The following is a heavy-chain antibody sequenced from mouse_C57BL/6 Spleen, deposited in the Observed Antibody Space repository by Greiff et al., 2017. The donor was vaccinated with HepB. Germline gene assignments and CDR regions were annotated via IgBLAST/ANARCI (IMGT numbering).Heavy chain of an antibody. V-gene: IGHV10-1*01. CDR3: VRPHDGYYAMDY. CDR1: GFSFNTYA. CDR2: IRSKSNNYAT. Sequence: EVMLVESGGGLVQPKGSLKLSCAASGFSFNTYAMNWVRQAPGKGLEWVARIRSKSNNYATYYADSVKDRFTISRDDSESMLYLQMNNLKTEDTAMYYCVRPHDGYYAMDYWGQGTSVTVSS. D-gene: IGHD2-3*01. J-gene: IGHJ4*01.